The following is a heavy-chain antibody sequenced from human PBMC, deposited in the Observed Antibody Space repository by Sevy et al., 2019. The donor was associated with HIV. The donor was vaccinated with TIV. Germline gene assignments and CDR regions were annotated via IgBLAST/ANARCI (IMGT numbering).Heavy chain of an antibody. J-gene: IGHJ4*02. V-gene: IGHV6-1*01. D-gene: IGHD3-3*01. CDR2: TYYRSKWYN. CDR1: GDSVSTNSAV. Sequence: QSQTLSLTCAISGDSVSTNSAVWNWIRQSPSRGLEWLGRTYYRSKWYNDYSVSLKGRLTITPDTSKNQFSLNLKSVTADETAVYFCARAGATIFGIVTMSFDVWGQGTLVTVSS. CDR3: ARAGATIFGIVTMSFDV.